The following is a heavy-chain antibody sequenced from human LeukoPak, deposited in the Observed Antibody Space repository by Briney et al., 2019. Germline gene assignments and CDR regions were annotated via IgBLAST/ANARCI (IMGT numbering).Heavy chain of an antibody. CDR3: ARELHVERDDY. J-gene: IGHJ4*02. CDR1: GFVFTSYG. Sequence: ASVKVSCKASGFVFTSYGFTWVRQAPGQGLERMGWISANDGKTHYSEKHQGRVTMSTDTVTSTAYMELRSLGSDDTAVYYCARELHVERDDYWGQGTLVTVSS. D-gene: IGHD1-1*01. V-gene: IGHV1-18*01. CDR2: ISANDGKT.